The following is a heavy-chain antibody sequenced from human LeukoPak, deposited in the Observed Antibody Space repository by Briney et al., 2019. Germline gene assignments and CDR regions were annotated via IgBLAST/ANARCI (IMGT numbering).Heavy chain of an antibody. J-gene: IGHJ4*02. CDR1: GGSFSGYY. Sequence: SETLSLTCAVYGGSFSGYYWSWIRQPPGKGLEWIGEINHSGSTNYNPSLKSRVTISVDTSKNQFSLKLSSVTAADTAVYYCARIRGSSGWYGGSSFDYWGQGTLVTVSS. D-gene: IGHD6-19*01. CDR2: INHSGST. V-gene: IGHV4-34*01. CDR3: ARIRGSSGWYGGSSFDY.